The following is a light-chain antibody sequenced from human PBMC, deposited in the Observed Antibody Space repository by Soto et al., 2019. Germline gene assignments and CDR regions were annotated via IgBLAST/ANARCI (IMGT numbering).Light chain of an antibody. J-gene: IGKJ4*01. CDR3: QQFSSYPLT. Sequence: EIVLTQSPATLSLSPGERATLSCRASQNVSTFFAWYQQKPGQAPRLLVYDASSRATGIPDRFSGGGSGTDFTLTISRLEPEDFAVYYCQQFSSYPLTFGGGTKVDIK. V-gene: IGKV3-11*01. CDR1: QNVSTF. CDR2: DAS.